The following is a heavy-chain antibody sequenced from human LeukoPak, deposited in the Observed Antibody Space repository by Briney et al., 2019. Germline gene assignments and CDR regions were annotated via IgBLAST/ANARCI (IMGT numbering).Heavy chain of an antibody. J-gene: IGHJ4*02. Sequence: GASVTVSCKASGYTFTGYYMHWVRQAPGQGLEWMGWINPNSGGTSYAQKFQGRVTMTRDTSITTAYMELSRLRSDDTAVYYCARLNIAYYWGQGTLVTVSS. D-gene: IGHD2/OR15-2a*01. CDR1: GYTFTGYY. V-gene: IGHV1-2*02. CDR3: ARLNIAYY. CDR2: INPNSGGT.